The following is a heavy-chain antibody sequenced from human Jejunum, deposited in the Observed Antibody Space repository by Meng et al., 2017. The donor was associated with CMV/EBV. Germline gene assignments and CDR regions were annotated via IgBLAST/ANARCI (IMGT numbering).Heavy chain of an antibody. CDR3: AKATDFDH. D-gene: IGHD4-11*01. CDR1: GFTFSAYH. Sequence: LSCAASGFTFSAYHMNWLRQAPGKGLEWVAGIRGDDGRTFYAASLKGRFTISRDDSKNTLFLQMNSLRGEDTALYYCAKATDFDHWGQGTLVTVSS. J-gene: IGHJ4*02. V-gene: IGHV3-23*01. CDR2: IRGDDGRT.